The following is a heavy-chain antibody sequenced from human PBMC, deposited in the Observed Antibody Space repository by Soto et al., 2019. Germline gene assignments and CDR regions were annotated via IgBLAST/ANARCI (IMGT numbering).Heavy chain of an antibody. V-gene: IGHV3-73*01. D-gene: IGHD4-17*01. CDR2: IRSKAKSYAT. CDR3: SSVPVDTVTNFDY. J-gene: IGHJ4*02. Sequence: PGGSLRLSCAASGFTFSGSAMHWVRQASGKGLEWVGRIRSKAKSYATEYAASVKGRFTISRDDSENTAYLQMNSLKTEDTAVYYCSSVPVDTVTNFDYWGRGTLVTVSS. CDR1: GFTFSGSA.